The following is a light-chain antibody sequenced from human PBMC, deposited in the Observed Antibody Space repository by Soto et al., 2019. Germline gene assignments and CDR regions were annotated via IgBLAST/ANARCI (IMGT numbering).Light chain of an antibody. V-gene: IGKV3-20*01. CDR3: QQYGSSSIT. CDR1: QSVGSIY. CDR2: GAS. Sequence: EVVLTQSPGTLSLSPGERATLSCRASQSVGSIYLAWYQQRPGQAPRLLISGASNRATGIPVRFSGSGSGTDFTLTISGLEPEDFAIYYCQQYGSSSITFGQGTRLAIK. J-gene: IGKJ5*01.